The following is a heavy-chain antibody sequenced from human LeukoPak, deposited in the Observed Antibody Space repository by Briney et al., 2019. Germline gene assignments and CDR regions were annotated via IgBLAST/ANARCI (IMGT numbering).Heavy chain of an antibody. CDR2: INHSGST. CDR1: GGSISSYY. J-gene: IGHJ4*02. V-gene: IGHV4-34*01. CDR3: ARHYGGNSSPVGY. D-gene: IGHD6-13*01. Sequence: PSETLSLTCTVSGGSISSYYWSWIRQPPGKGLEWIGEINHSGSTNYNPSLKSRVTISVDTSKNQFSLKLSSVTAADTAVYYCARHYGGNSSPVGYWGQGTLVTVSS.